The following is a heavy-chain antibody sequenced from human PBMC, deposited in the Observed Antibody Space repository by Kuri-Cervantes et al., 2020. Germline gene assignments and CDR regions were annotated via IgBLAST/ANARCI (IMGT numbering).Heavy chain of an antibody. J-gene: IGHJ1*01. V-gene: IGHV3-11*01. Sequence: LSLTCTVSGGSISSGGYYMSWIRQAPGKGLEWVSYINPGGSGVYYADSVKGRFIISGDNAKNSLYLQLNSLRAEDTAVYYCAKDHLVAGLYFQHWGQGTLVTVSS. CDR2: INPGGSGV. CDR1: GGSISSGGYY. CDR3: AKDHLVAGLYFQH. D-gene: IGHD6-19*01.